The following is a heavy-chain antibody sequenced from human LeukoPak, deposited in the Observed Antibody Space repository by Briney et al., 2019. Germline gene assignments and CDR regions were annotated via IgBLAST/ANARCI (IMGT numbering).Heavy chain of an antibody. CDR1: GGTFSSYA. J-gene: IGHJ5*02. V-gene: IGHV1-69*13. D-gene: IGHD2-2*01. CDR2: IIPIFGTA. CDR3: ARDQLEGWFDP. Sequence: GASVKVSCKAPGGTFSSYAISWLRQAPGQGLEWMGGIIPIFGTANYAQKFQGRVTITADESTSTAYMELSSLRSEDTAVYYCARDQLEGWFDPWGQGTLVTVSS.